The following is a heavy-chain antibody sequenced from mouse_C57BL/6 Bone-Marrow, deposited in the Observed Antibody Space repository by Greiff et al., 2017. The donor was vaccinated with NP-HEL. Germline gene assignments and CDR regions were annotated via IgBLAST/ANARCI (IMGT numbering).Heavy chain of an antibody. V-gene: IGHV1-54*01. Sequence: QVQLQQSGAELVRPGTSVKVSCKASGYAFTNYLIEWVKQRPGQGLEWIGVINPGSGGTNYNEKFKGKATLTADKSSSTAYMQLSSLTSEDSAVYFCARNYDGYYFEVWGTGTTVTVSS. CDR2: INPGSGGT. CDR3: ARNYDGYYFEV. D-gene: IGHD2-3*01. CDR1: GYAFTNYL. J-gene: IGHJ1*03.